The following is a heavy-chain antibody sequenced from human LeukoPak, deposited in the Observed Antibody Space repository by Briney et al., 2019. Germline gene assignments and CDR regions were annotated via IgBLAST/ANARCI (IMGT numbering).Heavy chain of an antibody. J-gene: IGHJ5*02. CDR3: ARPATVTTNWFDP. CDR1: GYTFTGYY. Sequence: ASVKVSCKASGYTFTGYYMHWVRQAPGQGLEWMGWINPNSGGTNYAQKFQGRVTMTRDTSISTAYMELSRLRSDDTTVYYCARPATVTTNWFDPWGQGTLVTVSS. CDR2: INPNSGGT. V-gene: IGHV1-2*02. D-gene: IGHD4-17*01.